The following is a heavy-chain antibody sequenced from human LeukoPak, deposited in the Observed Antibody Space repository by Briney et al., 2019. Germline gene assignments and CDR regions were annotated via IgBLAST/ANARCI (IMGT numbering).Heavy chain of an antibody. J-gene: IGHJ6*03. V-gene: IGHV1-2*02. CDR3: ARSLQFSYYYYMDV. CDR1: GYTFTGYY. D-gene: IGHD4-11*01. CDR2: INPNSGGT. Sequence: ASVKVSCKASGYTFTGYYMHWVRQAPGQGLEWMGWINPNSGGTNYAQKFQGRVTMTRGTSISTAYMELSRLRSDDTAVYYCARSLQFSYYYYMDVWGKGTTVTVSS.